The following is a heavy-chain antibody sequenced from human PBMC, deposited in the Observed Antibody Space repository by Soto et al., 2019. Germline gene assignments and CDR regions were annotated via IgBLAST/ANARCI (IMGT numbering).Heavy chain of an antibody. J-gene: IGHJ4*02. Sequence: QITLKESGPTLVKPTQTLTLTCTFSGFSLSSTRMAVGWIRQPPGKALEWLALIYWDDDKRYSPFLKSRLTLTKDTSKNHVVLTMSNMDPVDTARYYCAHIVVAGLGYYFDYWGQGTLVTVSS. D-gene: IGHD6-19*01. CDR2: IYWDDDK. CDR3: AHIVVAGLGYYFDY. V-gene: IGHV2-5*02. CDR1: GFSLSSTRMA.